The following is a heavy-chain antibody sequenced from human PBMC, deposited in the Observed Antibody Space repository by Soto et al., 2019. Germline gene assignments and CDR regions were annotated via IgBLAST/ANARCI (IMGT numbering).Heavy chain of an antibody. CDR1: GGTFSSYT. V-gene: IGHV1-69*02. J-gene: IGHJ2*01. CDR2: IIPILGIA. D-gene: IGHD2-15*01. Sequence: QVQLVQSGAEVKKPGSSVKVSCKASGGTFSSYTISWVRQAPGQGLEWMGRIIPILGIANYAQKFQGRVTITADKSTSTAYMELSSLSSEDTAVYYCARVPYCSGGSCYQRPDWYFDLWGRGTLVTVSS. CDR3: ARVPYCSGGSCYQRPDWYFDL.